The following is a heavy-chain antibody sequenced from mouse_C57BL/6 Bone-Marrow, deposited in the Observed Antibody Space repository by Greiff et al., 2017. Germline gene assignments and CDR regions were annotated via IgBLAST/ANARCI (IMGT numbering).Heavy chain of an antibody. CDR3: ARGYYYGSSHFYY. J-gene: IGHJ2*01. CDR2: IYPRSGNT. V-gene: IGHV1-81*01. CDR1: GYTFTSYG. D-gene: IGHD1-1*01. Sequence: QVQLKESGAELARPGASVKLSCKASGYTFTSYGISWVKQRTGQGLEWIGEIYPRSGNTYYNEKFKGKATLTADKSSSTAYMELRSLTSEDSAVYFCARGYYYGSSHFYYWGQGTTLTVSS.